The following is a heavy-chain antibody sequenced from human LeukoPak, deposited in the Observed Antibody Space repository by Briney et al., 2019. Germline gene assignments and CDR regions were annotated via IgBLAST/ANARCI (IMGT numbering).Heavy chain of an antibody. V-gene: IGHV4-34*01. J-gene: IGHJ4*02. CDR2: INHSGSA. CDR1: GGSLSGSY. D-gene: IGHD3-3*01. CDR3: ARARRDSGYYKVDY. Sequence: PSETLSLTCAVYGGSLSGSYWSWIRQPPGKGLEWIGEINHSGSANYNPSLKSRVTLSIDKSKNQFSLNLNSVTAADTAAYYCARARRDSGYYKVDYWGQGTLVTVSS.